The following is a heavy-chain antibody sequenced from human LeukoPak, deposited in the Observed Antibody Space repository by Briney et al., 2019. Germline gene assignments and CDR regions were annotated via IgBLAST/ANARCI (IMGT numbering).Heavy chain of an antibody. D-gene: IGHD3-10*01. CDR1: GFTFSSYW. V-gene: IGHV3-74*01. J-gene: IGHJ5*02. CDR3: ARSGYGSGSYYPPNWFDP. CDR2: INSDGSST. Sequence: GGSLRLSCAASGFTFSSYWMHWVRQAPGKGLVWVSRINSDGSSTSYADSVKGRFTISRDNAKNTLYLQMNSLRAEDTAVYYCARSGYGSGSYYPPNWFDPWGQGTLVTVSS.